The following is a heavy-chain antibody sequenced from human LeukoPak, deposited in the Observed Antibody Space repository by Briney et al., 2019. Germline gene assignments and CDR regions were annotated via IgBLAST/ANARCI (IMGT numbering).Heavy chain of an antibody. J-gene: IGHJ4*02. CDR3: TLYNY. D-gene: IGHD2-2*02. CDR2: INAGNGDT. Sequence: ASATVSCKASGYTFTNYALHWVRQAPGQRLEWMGWINAGNGDTKYSQEFQGRVTITRDTSATTAYMELSSLRSDDMAVYYCTLYNYWGQGTLVTVSS. CDR1: GYTFTNYA. V-gene: IGHV1-3*03.